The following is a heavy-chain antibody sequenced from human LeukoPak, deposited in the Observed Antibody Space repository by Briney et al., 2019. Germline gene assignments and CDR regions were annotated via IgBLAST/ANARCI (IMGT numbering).Heavy chain of an antibody. V-gene: IGHV3-23*01. Sequence: GGSLRLSCAASGFTFSSYAMSWVRQAPGKGLEWVSAISGSGGSTYCADSVKGRFTISRDNAKNTLYLQMNSLRAEDTAVYYCARDTYFYNSSAFYHYYYGMDVWGQGTTVTVSS. CDR2: ISGSGGST. CDR3: ARDTYFYNSSAFYHYYYGMDV. D-gene: IGHD3-22*01. CDR1: GFTFSSYA. J-gene: IGHJ6*02.